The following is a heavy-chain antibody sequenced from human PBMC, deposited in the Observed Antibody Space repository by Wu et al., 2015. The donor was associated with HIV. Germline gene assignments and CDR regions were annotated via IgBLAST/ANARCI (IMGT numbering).Heavy chain of an antibody. CDR3: ASAIAAHHYYYYMDV. V-gene: IGHV1-46*03. J-gene: IGHJ6*03. CDR2: INPSGGST. Sequence: QVQLVQSGAEVKKPGASVKVSCKASGYTFTSYYMHWVRQAPGQGLEWMGIINPSGGSTSYAQKFQGRVTMTRDTSTSTVYMELSSLRSEDTAVYYCASAIAAHHYYYYMDVWGKGTTVTVSS. D-gene: IGHD6-6*01. CDR1: GYTFTSYY.